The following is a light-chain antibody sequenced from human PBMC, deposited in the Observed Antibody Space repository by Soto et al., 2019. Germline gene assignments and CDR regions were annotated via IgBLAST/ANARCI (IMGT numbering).Light chain of an antibody. CDR3: QQRSDWPSA. Sequence: IVLTQSPDTLSLSPGETATLSCRASQSISDYLAWYQQKPGQAPRLLIYDASNKATGIPGRFSGSGSGTDFSLTISSLEAEDFAIYYFQQRSDWPSAFGGGTRVEIK. V-gene: IGKV3-11*01. CDR2: DAS. CDR1: QSISDY. J-gene: IGKJ4*01.